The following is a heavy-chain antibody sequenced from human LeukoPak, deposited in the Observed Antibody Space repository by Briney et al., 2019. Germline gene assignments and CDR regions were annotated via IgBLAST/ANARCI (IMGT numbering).Heavy chain of an antibody. V-gene: IGHV3-7*04. Sequence: PGGSLRLSCVVSGFTFRNYWMSWVRQAPGKGLEWVANIKPDGSEKNYVDSVKGRFTISRDNAKNSLYLQMNSLRAEDTAVYYCARDRPSGWYLQYYFNYWGQGNLVTVSS. J-gene: IGHJ4*02. D-gene: IGHD6-19*01. CDR3: ARDRPSGWYLQYYFNY. CDR2: IKPDGSEK. CDR1: GFTFRNYW.